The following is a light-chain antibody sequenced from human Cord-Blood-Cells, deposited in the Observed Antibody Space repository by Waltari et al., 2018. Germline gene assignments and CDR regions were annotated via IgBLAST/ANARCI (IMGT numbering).Light chain of an antibody. V-gene: IGLV2-23*01. CDR2: EGS. CDR3: CSYAGSSTLV. J-gene: IGLJ2*01. CDR1: SSDVGSYNL. Sequence: QSALTQPASVSGSPGQSITISCTGTSSDVGSYNLVSWYQQHPGKAPKLMIYEGSKRPSWVSNRFSGSKSGNTASLTISELQAEDEADYYCCSYAGSSTLVFGGGTKLTVL.